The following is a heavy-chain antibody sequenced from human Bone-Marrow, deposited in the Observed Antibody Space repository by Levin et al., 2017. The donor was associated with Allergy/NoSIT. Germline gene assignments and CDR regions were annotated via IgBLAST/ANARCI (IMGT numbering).Heavy chain of an antibody. Sequence: GESLKIFCSASGFTFSSSGIHWVRQAPGKGLEWVAVMSYDGSNHFVADSVKGRFTVSRDNSNNTLYLQMNSLRPEDTAVYYCAMIVVVIPTWGQGTLVTVSS. D-gene: IGHD3-22*01. J-gene: IGHJ4*02. V-gene: IGHV3-30*03. CDR3: AMIVVVIPT. CDR1: GFTFSSSG. CDR2: MSYDGSNH.